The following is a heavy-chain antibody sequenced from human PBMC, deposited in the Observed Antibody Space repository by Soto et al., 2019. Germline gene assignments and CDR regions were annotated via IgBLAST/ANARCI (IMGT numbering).Heavy chain of an antibody. Sequence: QVQLQESGPGLVKPSQTLSLTCTVSGGSISSGGYYWSWIRQHPGKGLEWIGYIYYSGSTYYNPSLKSRVTISVDPSNNQFSLKLSSVTAADTGVYYCAGMADYDFWSGHFDYWGQGALVTVSS. V-gene: IGHV4-31*03. D-gene: IGHD3-3*01. J-gene: IGHJ4*02. CDR3: AGMADYDFWSGHFDY. CDR2: IYYSGST. CDR1: GGSISSGGYY.